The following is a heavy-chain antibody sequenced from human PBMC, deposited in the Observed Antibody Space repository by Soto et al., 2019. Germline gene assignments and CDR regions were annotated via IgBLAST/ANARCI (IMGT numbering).Heavy chain of an antibody. CDR3: CVIKRRDQYSTSGYWFDP. CDR2: IKSKADGETK. J-gene: IGHJ5*02. Sequence: EMHLVDSGGGLVKPGGSLRLSWAASGFTFSHAWMSWVRQAPGRGREWVGRIKSKADGETKDYGAPVRGRFTISRDDSQDILYLHMNSLRIEDTAVYYCCVIKRRDQYSTSGYWFDPWGPGTLVTVSS. D-gene: IGHD4-4*01. V-gene: IGHV3-15*01. CDR1: GFTFSHAW.